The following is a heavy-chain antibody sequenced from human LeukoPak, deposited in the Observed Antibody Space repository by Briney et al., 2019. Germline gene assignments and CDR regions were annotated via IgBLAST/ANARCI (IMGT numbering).Heavy chain of an antibody. CDR3: AGGYIYSRGYYFDY. J-gene: IGHJ4*02. V-gene: IGHV1-8*01. Sequence: ASVKVSCKASGYTFTSYDINWVRQATGQGLEWMGWMNPNSGNTVYAQKFQGRVTMTRNTSISTAYMDLSSLRSEDTAVYYCAGGYIYSRGYYFDYWGQGTLVTVSS. CDR2: MNPNSGNT. CDR1: GYTFTSYD. D-gene: IGHD3-22*01.